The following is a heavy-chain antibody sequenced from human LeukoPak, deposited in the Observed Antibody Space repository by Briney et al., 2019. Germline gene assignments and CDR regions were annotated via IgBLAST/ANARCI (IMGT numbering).Heavy chain of an antibody. V-gene: IGHV3-30*18. CDR3: AKGRKWELLLTSYDY. D-gene: IGHD1-26*01. J-gene: IGHJ4*02. CDR2: ISYDGSNK. Sequence: PGGSLRLSCAASGFTFSSYGMHWVRQAPGKGLEWVAVISYDGSNKYYADSVKGRFTISRDNSKNTLYLQMNSLRAEDTAVYYCAKGRKWELLLTSYDYWGQGTLVTVSS. CDR1: GFTFSSYG.